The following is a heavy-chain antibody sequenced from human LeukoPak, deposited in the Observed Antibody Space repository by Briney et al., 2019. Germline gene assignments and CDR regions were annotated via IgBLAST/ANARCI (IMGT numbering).Heavy chain of an antibody. CDR3: ASALSRAYSYFDY. J-gene: IGHJ4*02. D-gene: IGHD1-1*01. Sequence: SETLSLTCTVSGGSISSSSYYWGWIRQPPGKGLEWIGSIYYSGSTYYNPSLKSRVTISVDTSKNQFSLKLSSVTAADTAVYYCASALSRAYSYFDYWGQGTLVTVSS. V-gene: IGHV4-39*07. CDR1: GGSISSSSYY. CDR2: IYYSGST.